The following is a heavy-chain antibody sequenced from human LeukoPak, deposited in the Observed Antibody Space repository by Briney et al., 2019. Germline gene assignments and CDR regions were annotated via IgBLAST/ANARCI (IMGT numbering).Heavy chain of an antibody. J-gene: IGHJ3*02. CDR3: AREGSAPVEGAFDI. CDR2: IYSGGST. Sequence: GGSLRLSCAASGFTVSSYYMSWVRQAPGKGLEWVSVIYSGGSTYYADSVKGRFTISRDNSKNTLYLQMNSLRAEDTAVYYCAREGSAPVEGAFDIWGQGTMVTVSS. D-gene: IGHD1-26*01. CDR1: GFTVSSYY. V-gene: IGHV3-53*01.